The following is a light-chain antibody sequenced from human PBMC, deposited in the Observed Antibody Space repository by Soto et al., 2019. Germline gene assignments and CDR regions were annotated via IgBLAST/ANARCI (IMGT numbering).Light chain of an antibody. J-gene: IGKJ4*01. CDR2: GAS. Sequence: ESGVTQSPGILSSSPGQRATLSCRASQSASTSYLAWCQRKPCQAPRLLPHGASTRATGIQDSVISSGSGTDFALSFSRLEAEDVAVYYCQQYGSSALCFGGGTTVEIE. V-gene: IGKV3-20*01. CDR1: QSASTSY. CDR3: QQYGSSALC.